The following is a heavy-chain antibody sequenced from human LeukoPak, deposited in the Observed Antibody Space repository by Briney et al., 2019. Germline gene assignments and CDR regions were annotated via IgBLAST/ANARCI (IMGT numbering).Heavy chain of an antibody. CDR2: MYTSGST. CDR3: AIGSGWYPI. Sequence: SETLSLTCTASGDSISPHSWSWIRQPPGKGLEWIGYMYTSGSTNYNPSLRSRVTILVDTSKNQVSLKLSSVTAADTAVYYCAIGSGWYPIWDQGTLVIVSS. V-gene: IGHV4-4*09. D-gene: IGHD6-19*01. J-gene: IGHJ4*02. CDR1: GDSISPHS.